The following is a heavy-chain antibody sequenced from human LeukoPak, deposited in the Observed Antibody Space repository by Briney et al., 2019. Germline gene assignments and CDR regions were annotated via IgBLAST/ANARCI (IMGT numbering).Heavy chain of an antibody. CDR1: GFSFNYAW. CDR3: TTDPGRNNSSWKYWYFDL. Sequence: PGGSLRLSCEASGFSFNYAWMSWVRQAPGKGLEWVGRIKSKTDGGTTDYAAPVKGRFTISRDDSKTTLFLQMNSLKTEDTAVYYCTTDPGRNNSSWKYWYFDLWGRGNLVTVSS. V-gene: IGHV3-15*01. CDR2: IKSKTDGGTT. D-gene: IGHD6-13*01. J-gene: IGHJ2*01.